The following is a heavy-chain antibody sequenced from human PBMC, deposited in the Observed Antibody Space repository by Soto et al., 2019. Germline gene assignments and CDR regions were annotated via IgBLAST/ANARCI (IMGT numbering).Heavy chain of an antibody. V-gene: IGHV3-48*02. CDR3: ARGRSSSSFYYYGMDV. Sequence: QPGGSLRLSCAASGFTSSSYSMNWVRQAPGKGLEWVSYISSSSSTIYYADSVKGRFTISRDNAKNSLYLQMNSLRDEDTAVYYCARGRSSSSFYYYGMDVWGQGTTVTVSS. J-gene: IGHJ6*02. CDR2: ISSSSSTI. CDR1: GFTSSSYS. D-gene: IGHD6-6*01.